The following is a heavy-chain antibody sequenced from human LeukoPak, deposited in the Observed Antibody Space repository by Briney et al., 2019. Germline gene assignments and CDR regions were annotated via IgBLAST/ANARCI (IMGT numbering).Heavy chain of an antibody. CDR2: INPSGGTA. CDR1: GYTFTSYY. CDR3: ATSLPAAGYYFDH. J-gene: IGHJ4*02. D-gene: IGHD6-13*01. Sequence: GASVKVSCKASGYTFTSYYMHWVRQAPGRGLEWMGIINPSGGTATYAQKFQGRVTMTRETSTSTVNMELSSLRSEDTAVYYCATSLPAAGYYFDHWGQGTLVTVSS. V-gene: IGHV1-46*01.